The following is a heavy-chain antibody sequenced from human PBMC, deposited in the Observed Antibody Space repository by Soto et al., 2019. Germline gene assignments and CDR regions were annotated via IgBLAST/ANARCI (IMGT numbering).Heavy chain of an antibody. J-gene: IGHJ5*02. V-gene: IGHV1-2*02. CDR2: INPSTGGT. CDR3: ASAREAKLSSLPALGP. CDR1: GYTFTDSY. D-gene: IGHD1-1*01. Sequence: GASVKVSCKASGYTFTDSYIHWVRQAPGQGLEWMGWINPSTGGTLFAQRFQGRVTLTRDTAINTVYMELTGMTSDDTAVYYSASAREAKLSSLPALGPWGQGTLVTVSS.